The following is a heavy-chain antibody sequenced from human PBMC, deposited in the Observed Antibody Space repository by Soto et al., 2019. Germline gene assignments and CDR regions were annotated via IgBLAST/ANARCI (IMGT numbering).Heavy chain of an antibody. J-gene: IGHJ4*02. Sequence: QVQLVQSGAEVKKPGASVKVSCRASGYTFTGYYIHWVRQAPGQGLEWMGWINPTSGDTNYAQKFQGRVTITADESTSTAYMELSSLRSEDTAVYYCARDLSPYSSGWGYWGQGTLVTVSS. CDR1: GYTFTGYY. CDR2: INPTSGDT. D-gene: IGHD6-19*01. V-gene: IGHV1-2*02. CDR3: ARDLSPYSSGWGY.